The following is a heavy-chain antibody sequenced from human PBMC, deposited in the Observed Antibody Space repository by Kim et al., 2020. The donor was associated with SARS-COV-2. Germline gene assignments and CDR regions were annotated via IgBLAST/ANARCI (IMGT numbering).Heavy chain of an antibody. Sequence: ASVKVSCKASGYTFTGYYIHWVRQAPGQGLEWMGWIIPDSGDTYFAQNFQGRVTMTRDTSISTVYMEVITLKSDDTAVYYCARANYMDVWGQGTTVTVSS. CDR2: IIPDSGDT. V-gene: IGHV1-2*02. CDR3: ARANYMDV. CDR1: GYTFTGYY. J-gene: IGHJ6*03.